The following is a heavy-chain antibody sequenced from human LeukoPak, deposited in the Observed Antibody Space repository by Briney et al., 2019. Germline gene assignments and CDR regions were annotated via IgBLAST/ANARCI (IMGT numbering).Heavy chain of an antibody. CDR2: ISWNSGSI. CDR3: ASLYSGSYSSDY. V-gene: IGHV3-9*01. Sequence: GGSLRLSCAASGFTFDDYAMHWVRQAPGKGLEWVSGISWNSGSIGYADSVKGRFTISRDNAKNSLYLQMNSLRAEDTALYYCASLYSGSYSSDYWGQGTLATVSS. D-gene: IGHD1-26*01. CDR1: GFTFDDYA. J-gene: IGHJ4*02.